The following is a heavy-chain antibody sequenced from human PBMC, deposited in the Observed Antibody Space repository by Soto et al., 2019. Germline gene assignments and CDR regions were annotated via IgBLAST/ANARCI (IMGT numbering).Heavy chain of an antibody. CDR3: ARDPVGGIEGEQLATSSWYYDYYMDV. J-gene: IGHJ6*03. V-gene: IGHV3-33*01. D-gene: IGHD6-6*01. CDR1: GFTFSNYG. CDR2: IWYDGSNK. Sequence: GGSLRLSCAASGFTFSNYGMHWVRQAPGKGLEWLAVIWYDGSNKQYADSVKGRFIISRDNSKNTVYLQMNSLRAEDTTVYYCARDPVGGIEGEQLATSSWYYDYYMDVWGKGTTVTVSS.